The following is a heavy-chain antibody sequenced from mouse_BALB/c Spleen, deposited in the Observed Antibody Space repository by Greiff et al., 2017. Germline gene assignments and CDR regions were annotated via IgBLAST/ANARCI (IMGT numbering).Heavy chain of an antibody. V-gene: IGHV1-15*01. CDR1: GYTFTDYE. J-gene: IGHJ3*01. CDR3: TSAYYPFAY. CDR2: IDPETGGT. Sequence: VQRVESGAELVRPGASVTLSCKASGYTFTDYEMHWVKQTPVHGLEWIGAIDPETGGTAYNQKFKGKATLTADKSSSTAYMELRSLTSEDSAVYYCTSAYYPFAYWGQGTLVTVSA. D-gene: IGHD2-10*01.